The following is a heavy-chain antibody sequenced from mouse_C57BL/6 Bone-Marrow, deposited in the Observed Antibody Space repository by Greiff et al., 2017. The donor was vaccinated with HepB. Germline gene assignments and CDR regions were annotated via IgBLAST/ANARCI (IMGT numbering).Heavy chain of an antibody. CDR3: ARHYYGNYVYAMDD. CDR1: GFTFSDYG. V-gene: IGHV5-17*01. Sequence: EVQLVESGGGLVKPGGSLKLSCAASGFTFSDYGMHWVRQAPEKGLEWVAYISSGSSTIYYADTVKGRFTISRDNAKNTLFLQMTSLRSEDTAMYYCARHYYGNYVYAMDDWGQGTSVTVSS. CDR2: ISSGSSTI. D-gene: IGHD2-1*01. J-gene: IGHJ4*01.